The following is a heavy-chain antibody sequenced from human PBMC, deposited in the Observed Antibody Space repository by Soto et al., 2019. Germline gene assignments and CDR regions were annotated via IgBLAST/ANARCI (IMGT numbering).Heavy chain of an antibody. D-gene: IGHD2-15*01. Sequence: PGGSLRLSCAASGFTFSSYGMHWVRQAPGKGLEWVAVISYDGSNKYYADSVKGRFTISRDNSKNTLYLQMNSLRAEDTAVYYCAKVLSQLLLDDFGYWGQGTLVTVSS. V-gene: IGHV3-30*18. CDR2: ISYDGSNK. J-gene: IGHJ4*02. CDR3: AKVLSQLLLDDFGY. CDR1: GFTFSSYG.